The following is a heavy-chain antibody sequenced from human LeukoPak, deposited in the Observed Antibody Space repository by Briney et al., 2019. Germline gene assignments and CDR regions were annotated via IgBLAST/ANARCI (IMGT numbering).Heavy chain of an antibody. CDR1: GGSFSGYY. J-gene: IGHJ4*02. Sequence: TSETLSLTCAVYGGSFSGYYWSWIRQPPGKGLEWIEEINHSGSTNYNPSLKSRVTISVDTSKNQFSLKLSSVTAADTAVYYCARDVGADKMDYWGQGTLVTVSS. CDR2: INHSGST. V-gene: IGHV4-34*01. CDR3: ARDVGADKMDY. D-gene: IGHD3-9*01.